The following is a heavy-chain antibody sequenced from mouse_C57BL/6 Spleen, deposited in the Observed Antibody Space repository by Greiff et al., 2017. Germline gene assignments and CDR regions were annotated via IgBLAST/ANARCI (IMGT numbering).Heavy chain of an antibody. CDR2: IDPSDSET. J-gene: IGHJ2*01. CDR1: GYTFTSYW. D-gene: IGHD2-3*01. CDR3: ARGGWLLRYFDY. V-gene: IGHV1-52*01. Sequence: QVQLQQPGAELVRPGSSVKLSCKASGYTFTSYWMHWVKQRPIQGLEWIGNIDPSDSETHYNQKFKDKATLTVDKSSSTSYMQLSSLTSEDSAVYYCARGGWLLRYFDYWGQGTTLTVSS.